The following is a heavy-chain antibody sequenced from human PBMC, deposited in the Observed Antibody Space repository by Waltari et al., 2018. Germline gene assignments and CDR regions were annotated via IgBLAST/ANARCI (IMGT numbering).Heavy chain of an antibody. CDR3: ARGVTTVPHGFDP. CDR2: ISGSGGST. V-gene: IGHV3-23*01. Sequence: EVQLLESGGGLVQPGGSLRLSCAASGFTFSSYAMSWVRQAPGKGLEWVSAISGSGGSTYYADSVKGRFTISRDNAKNSLYLQMNSLRAEDTAVYYCARGVTTVPHGFDPWGQGTLVTVSS. D-gene: IGHD4-17*01. J-gene: IGHJ5*02. CDR1: GFTFSSYA.